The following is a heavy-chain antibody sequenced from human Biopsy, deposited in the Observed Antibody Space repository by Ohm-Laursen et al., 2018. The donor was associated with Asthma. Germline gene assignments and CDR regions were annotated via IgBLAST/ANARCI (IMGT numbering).Heavy chain of an antibody. Sequence: SLRLSCTASEFPFSSYAMYWVRQAPGKGLEWVAGISWNSGNIGYAVSVKGRFIVSRDNVKNSLYLQMNSLRAEDTALYYCAKDMGAGGNDPDSFIGYYGMDVWGQGTTVTVSS. CDR2: ISWNSGNI. CDR3: AKDMGAGGNDPDSFIGYYGMDV. D-gene: IGHD3-16*01. CDR1: EFPFSSYA. V-gene: IGHV3-9*01. J-gene: IGHJ6*02.